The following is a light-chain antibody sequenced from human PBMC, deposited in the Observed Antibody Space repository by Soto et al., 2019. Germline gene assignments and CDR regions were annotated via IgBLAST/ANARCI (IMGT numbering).Light chain of an antibody. Sequence: IQMTKAPSTLSASIGDRVTITGRASQSISTWLAWYQQKPGKAPTLLIYDASSLHSGVPSRFSGSGSGTEFTLTISSLQSDDFATYYCQQHNSYSTFGPGTKVDI. CDR1: QSISTW. V-gene: IGKV1-5*01. CDR2: DAS. CDR3: QQHNSYST. J-gene: IGKJ1*01.